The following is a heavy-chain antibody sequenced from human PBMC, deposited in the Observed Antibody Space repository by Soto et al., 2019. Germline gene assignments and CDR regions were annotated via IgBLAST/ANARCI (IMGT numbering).Heavy chain of an antibody. J-gene: IGHJ5*02. CDR2: ISWNSGSI. CDR1: GFTFDDYA. D-gene: IGHD3-3*01. V-gene: IGHV3-9*01. Sequence: GGSLRLSCAASGFTFDDYAMHWVRQAPGKGLEWVSGISWNSGSIGYADSVKGRFTISRDNAKNSLYLQMNSLRAEDTALYYCAKGNQYDFWSGYSTAWFDPWGQGTLVTVSS. CDR3: AKGNQYDFWSGYSTAWFDP.